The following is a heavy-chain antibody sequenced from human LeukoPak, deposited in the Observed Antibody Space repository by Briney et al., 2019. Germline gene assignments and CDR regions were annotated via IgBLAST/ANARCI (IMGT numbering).Heavy chain of an antibody. D-gene: IGHD2-21*02. CDR1: GFTFSNAW. V-gene: IGHV3-15*01. Sequence: GGSLRLSCVASGFTFSNAWMNWVRQAPGKGVEWVCRIKSKTDGGTTDYAAPVKGRITISRDDSTNTLHLQMNSLKTEDTAVYYCTTSLAGAVTAVYPFDNWGQGTLVTVSS. CDR2: IKSKTDGGTT. CDR3: TTSLAGAVTAVYPFDN. J-gene: IGHJ4*02.